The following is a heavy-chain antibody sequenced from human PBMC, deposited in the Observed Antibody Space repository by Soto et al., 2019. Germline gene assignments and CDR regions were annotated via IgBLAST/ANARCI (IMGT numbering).Heavy chain of an antibody. CDR3: ARARDYLTFDY. Sequence: AGGSLRLSCAASGFTFSSYAMHWVRQAPGKGLEWVAVISYDGSNKYYADSVKGRFTISRDNSKNTLYLQMNSLRAEDTAVYYCARARDYLTFDYWGQGTLVTVSS. J-gene: IGHJ4*02. V-gene: IGHV3-30-3*01. CDR1: GFTFSSYA. CDR2: ISYDGSNK. D-gene: IGHD4-17*01.